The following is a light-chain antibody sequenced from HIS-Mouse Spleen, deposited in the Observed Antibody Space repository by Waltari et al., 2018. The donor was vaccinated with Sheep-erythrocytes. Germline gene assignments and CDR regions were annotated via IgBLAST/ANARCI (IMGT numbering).Light chain of an antibody. J-gene: IGLJ1*01. Sequence: QSALTQPRSVSGSPGQSVTISCTGTSSDVGGYNYVSWYPPHPGQAPKLMIYDVSKRPSGVPDRFSGSKSGNTASLTISGLQAEDEADYYCCSYAGSYNHVFATGTKVTVL. CDR3: CSYAGSYNHV. CDR2: DVS. CDR1: SSDVGGYNY. V-gene: IGLV2-11*01.